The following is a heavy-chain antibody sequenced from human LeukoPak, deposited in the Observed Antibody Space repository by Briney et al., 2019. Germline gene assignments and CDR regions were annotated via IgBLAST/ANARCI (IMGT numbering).Heavy chain of an antibody. Sequence: PSETLSLTCTVSGGSISSSSYYWGWIRQPPGKGLEWIVSIYYSGSTYYNPSLKSRVTISVDTSKNQFSLKLSSVTAADTAVYYCARRIMITFGGVIAQDYWGQGTLVTVSS. CDR2: IYYSGST. CDR3: ARRIMITFGGVIAQDY. CDR1: GGSISSSSYY. J-gene: IGHJ4*02. V-gene: IGHV4-39*01. D-gene: IGHD3-16*02.